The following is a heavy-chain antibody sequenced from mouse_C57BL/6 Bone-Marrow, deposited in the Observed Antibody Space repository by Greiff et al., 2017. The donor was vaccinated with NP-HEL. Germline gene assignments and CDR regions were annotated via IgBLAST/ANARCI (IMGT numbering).Heavy chain of an antibody. J-gene: IGHJ1*03. CDR1: GYTFTSYG. D-gene: IGHD3-2*02. V-gene: IGHV1-81*01. Sequence: QVQLQQSGAELARPGASVKLSCKASGYTFTSYGVSWVKQRTGQGLEWIGEIYPSSGNTYYNEKFKGKATLTADKSSSTAYMELRSLTSEDSAVYFCALDSSGPYWDFDVWGTGTTVTVSS. CDR3: ALDSSGPYWDFDV. CDR2: IYPSSGNT.